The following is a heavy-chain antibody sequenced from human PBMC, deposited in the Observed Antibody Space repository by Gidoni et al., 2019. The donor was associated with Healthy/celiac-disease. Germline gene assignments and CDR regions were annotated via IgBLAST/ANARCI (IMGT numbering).Heavy chain of an antibody. D-gene: IGHD1-26*01. CDR2: ISYDGSNK. CDR3: ASQGEGWELSH. CDR1: GFTFRSYG. V-gene: IGHV3-30*03. J-gene: IGHJ4*02. Sequence: QVQLVESGGGVVQPGRSLRLSCAASGFTFRSYGMHWVRQAPGKGLEWVAVISYDGSNKYYADSVKGRFTISRDNSKNTLYLQMNSLRAEDTAVYYCASQGEGWELSHWGQGTLVTVSS.